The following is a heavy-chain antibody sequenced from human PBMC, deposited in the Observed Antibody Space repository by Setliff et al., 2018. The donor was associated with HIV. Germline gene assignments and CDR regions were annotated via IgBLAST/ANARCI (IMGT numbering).Heavy chain of an antibody. CDR1: GFTFSSHS. CDR2: ISSSSNTI. Sequence: GGSLRLSCAASGFTFSSHSMNWVRQAPGKGLEWVSYISSSSNTIYYADSVKGRFTISRDDAKNSLFLQMNSLRAEDTAMYYCARVLYISGWYGPVVKALDMWGQGTMVTVSS. D-gene: IGHD6-19*01. J-gene: IGHJ3*02. V-gene: IGHV3-48*04. CDR3: ARVLYISGWYGPVVKALDM.